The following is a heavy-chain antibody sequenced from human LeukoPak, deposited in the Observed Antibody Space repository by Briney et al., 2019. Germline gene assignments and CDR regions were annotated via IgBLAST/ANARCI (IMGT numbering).Heavy chain of an antibody. CDR1: RYTFTRYL. D-gene: IGHD3-22*01. Sequence: GSVKVSCKASRYTFTRYLMHSVRPAPGLRLEWMGWIHPNSGGTNYAQKFQGRVTMTRDTSISTAYMELSRLRSDDTAVYYCARTTNLPMRVVDHGAFDFWGQGTMVTVSS. J-gene: IGHJ3*01. CDR3: ARTTNLPMRVVDHGAFDF. CDR2: IHPNSGGT. V-gene: IGHV1-2*02.